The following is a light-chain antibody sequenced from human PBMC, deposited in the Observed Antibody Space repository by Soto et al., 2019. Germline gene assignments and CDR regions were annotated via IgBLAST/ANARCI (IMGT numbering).Light chain of an antibody. V-gene: IGKV1-5*03. J-gene: IGKJ1*01. CDR2: KAS. CDR3: QQYGSSWT. CDR1: QTISSW. Sequence: DIQMTQSPSTLSASVGDRVTITFRASQTISSWLAWYQQKPGKAPKLLIYKASTLKSGVPSRFSGSGSGTDFTLTISRLEPEDFAVYYCQQYGSSWTFGQGTKVDIK.